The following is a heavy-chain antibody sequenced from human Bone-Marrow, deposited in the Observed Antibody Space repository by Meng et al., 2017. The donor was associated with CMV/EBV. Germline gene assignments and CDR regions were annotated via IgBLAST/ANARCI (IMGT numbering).Heavy chain of an antibody. J-gene: IGHJ4*02. CDR1: EFTFRSYG. V-gene: IGHV3-30*02. CDR3: ARAASQFECTGSSLGY. Sequence: GGSRRLSFAASEFTFRSYGMHWVRQAPGKGLEWVAFIRYDGSDKVHSDSVKGRFTISRQNSKNTLYLQMKSLRPEDTAVYYCARAASQFECTGSSLGYRGQGTLVTVSS. D-gene: IGHD6-6*01. CDR2: IRYDGSDK.